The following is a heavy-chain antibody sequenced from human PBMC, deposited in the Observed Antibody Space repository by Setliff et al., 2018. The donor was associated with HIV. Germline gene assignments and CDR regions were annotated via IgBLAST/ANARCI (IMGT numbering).Heavy chain of an antibody. CDR1: GGSIGGTNFY. D-gene: IGHD6-13*01. V-gene: IGHV4-39*07. CDR3: ARRIAAGTFDY. Sequence: LSLTCNVSGGSIGGTNFYWGWIRQPPGKTLEWIGSIYHSGTIYYNPSLKSRVTISVDTSKNQFSLKLSSVTAADTAMYYCARRIAAGTFDYWGQGTLVTVS. CDR2: IYHSGTI. J-gene: IGHJ4*02.